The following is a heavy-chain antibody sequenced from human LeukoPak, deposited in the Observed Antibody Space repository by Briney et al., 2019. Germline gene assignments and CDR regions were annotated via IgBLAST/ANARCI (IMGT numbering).Heavy chain of an antibody. CDR2: INQDGSEE. J-gene: IGHJ4*02. CDR3: VRDGGVSGYDMLDY. V-gene: IGHV3-7*01. D-gene: IGHD5-12*01. CDR1: GFTFSNYW. Sequence: GGSLRLSCAASGFTFSNYWMSWVRQAPGKGLEWVAHINQDGSEEHYMDSVKARFIISRDNAKNSLSLQMDSLRAEDTAVYYCVRDGGVSGYDMLDYWGQGTLVTVSS.